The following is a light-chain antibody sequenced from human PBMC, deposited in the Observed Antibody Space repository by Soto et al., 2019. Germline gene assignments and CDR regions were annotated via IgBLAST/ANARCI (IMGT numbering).Light chain of an antibody. CDR3: QQRNNWPRGT. J-gene: IGKJ5*01. V-gene: IGKV3-11*01. Sequence: EIVVTQSPATLSLSPGERATLSCRASQSVSSYLAWYQQKPGQAPRLLIYDASNRATGIPARFSGSGSGTDFTLTISSLEPEDFAVYYCQQRNNWPRGTFGQGTRLEIK. CDR1: QSVSSY. CDR2: DAS.